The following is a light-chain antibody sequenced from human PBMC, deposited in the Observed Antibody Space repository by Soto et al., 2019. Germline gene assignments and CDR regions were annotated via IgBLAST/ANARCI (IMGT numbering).Light chain of an antibody. CDR1: QGISNY. V-gene: IGKV1-27*01. CDR2: AAS. Sequence: DIQMTKSPSSLSASVGDRVTITCRASQGISNYLAWYQQKPGKVPKLLIYAASTLQSGVPSRLSGSGSGTNFTLTISSLQPEDVAPYYCQKYNSAPRTFGHGTNVEIK. CDR3: QKYNSAPRT. J-gene: IGKJ1*01.